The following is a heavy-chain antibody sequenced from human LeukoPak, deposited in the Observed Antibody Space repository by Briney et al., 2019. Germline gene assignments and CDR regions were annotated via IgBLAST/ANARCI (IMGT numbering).Heavy chain of an antibody. V-gene: IGHV4-30-4*08. J-gene: IGHJ4*02. Sequence: SETLSLTCTVSGGSISSDDYSWSWIRQPPGKGLEWIGHIFYSGSTYYNPSLRSRLTISVDTSKNQFSLKLSSVTAADTAVYYCARQYPYYFDYWGQGTLVTVSS. CDR3: ARQYPYYFDY. D-gene: IGHD2-2*02. CDR2: IFYSGST. CDR1: GGSISSDDYS.